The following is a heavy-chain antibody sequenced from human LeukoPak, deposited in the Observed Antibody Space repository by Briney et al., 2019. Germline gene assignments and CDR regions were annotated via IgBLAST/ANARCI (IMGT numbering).Heavy chain of an antibody. CDR2: INHSGST. Sequence: SETLSLTCAVYGGSFSGYYWSWIRQLPGKGLEWIGEINHSGSTNYNPSLKSRVTISVDTSKNQFSLKLSSVTAADTAVYYCARVTRSSYNYYYYGMDVWGQGTTVTVSS. J-gene: IGHJ6*02. CDR1: GGSFSGYY. V-gene: IGHV4-34*01. CDR3: ARVTRSSYNYYYYGMDV. D-gene: IGHD6-6*01.